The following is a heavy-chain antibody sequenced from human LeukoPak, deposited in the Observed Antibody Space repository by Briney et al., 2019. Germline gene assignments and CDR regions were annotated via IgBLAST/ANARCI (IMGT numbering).Heavy chain of an antibody. V-gene: IGHV4-30-4*08. Sequence: SETLSLTCTVSGGSIGSGDYYWSWIRQPPGKGLEWIGYIYYSGSTYYNPSLKSRVTISVDTSKNQSSLKLSSVTAADTAVYYCARDPITMVRGVIPHSDYWGQGTLVTVSS. CDR1: GGSIGSGDYY. CDR3: ARDPITMVRGVIPHSDY. CDR2: IYYSGST. D-gene: IGHD3-10*01. J-gene: IGHJ4*02.